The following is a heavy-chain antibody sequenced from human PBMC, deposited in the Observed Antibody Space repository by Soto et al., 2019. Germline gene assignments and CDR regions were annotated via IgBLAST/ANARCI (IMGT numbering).Heavy chain of an antibody. CDR3: ARQTGTRVFDS. CDR2: IYYSGST. V-gene: IGHV4-39*01. J-gene: IGHJ3*02. D-gene: IGHD1-1*01. Sequence: QLQLQESGPGLVKPSETLSLTCTVSGGSISSSSYYWGWIRQPPGKGLEWMGSIYYSGSTYYNPSPKSRVTISVDTSKNQFSLKLSSVTAADTAVYYCARQTGTRVFDSWGQGKMVTVSS. CDR1: GGSISSSSYY.